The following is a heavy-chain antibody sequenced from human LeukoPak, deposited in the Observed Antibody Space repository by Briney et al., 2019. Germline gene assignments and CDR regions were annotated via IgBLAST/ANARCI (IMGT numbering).Heavy chain of an antibody. J-gene: IGHJ6*03. CDR3: ARDPIYDFWSGPYYMDV. V-gene: IGHV3-20*04. D-gene: IGHD3-3*01. CDR2: INWNGGST. Sequence: RAGGSLRLSCAASGFTFDDYGMSWVRQAPGKGLEWVSGINWNGGSTGYADSVKGRFTISRDNAKNSLYLQMNSLRAEDTAVYYCARDPIYDFWSGPYYMDVWGKGTTVTVSS. CDR1: GFTFDDYG.